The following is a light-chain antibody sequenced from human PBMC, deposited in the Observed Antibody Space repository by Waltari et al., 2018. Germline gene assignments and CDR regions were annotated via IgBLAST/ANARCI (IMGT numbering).Light chain of an antibody. CDR3: SAWDDSLNAWV. J-gene: IGLJ3*02. Sequence: SVLTQPPSVSGTPGQRVTISCPGSSSTIGSYAVNWYQQFPGTAPKLLSYYNNQRPSGVPDRFSGSKSGTSASLAISGLQSADEADYHCSAWDDSLNAWVFGGGTRLTVL. V-gene: IGLV1-44*01. CDR1: SSTIGSYA. CDR2: YNN.